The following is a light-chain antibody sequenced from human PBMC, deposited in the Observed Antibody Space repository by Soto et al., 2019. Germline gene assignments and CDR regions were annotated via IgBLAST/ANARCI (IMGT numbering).Light chain of an antibody. V-gene: IGKV3D-11*01. J-gene: IGKJ4*01. Sequence: EIVLTQSPATLSLSPGERATLSCRASQGVSSYLAWYQQKPGQAPRLLIYDASNRATGIPARFSGSGPGTDFTLTISSVEPEDFAVYYCQQRSNWHPLTFGGGTKVEIK. CDR2: DAS. CDR3: QQRSNWHPLT. CDR1: QGVSSY.